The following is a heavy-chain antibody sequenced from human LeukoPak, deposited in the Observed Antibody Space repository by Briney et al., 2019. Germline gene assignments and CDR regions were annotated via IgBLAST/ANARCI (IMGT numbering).Heavy chain of an antibody. CDR2: INPNSGGT. D-gene: IGHD6-13*01. V-gene: IGHV1-2*02. CDR1: GYTFTCYY. Sequence: GASVKVSCKASGYTFTCYYMHWVRQAPGQGREWMGWINPNSGGTNYAQKFQGRVTMTRDTSISTAYMELSRLRSDDTAVYYCARDTWYSSSSSAFDIWGQGTMVTVSS. J-gene: IGHJ3*02. CDR3: ARDTWYSSSSSAFDI.